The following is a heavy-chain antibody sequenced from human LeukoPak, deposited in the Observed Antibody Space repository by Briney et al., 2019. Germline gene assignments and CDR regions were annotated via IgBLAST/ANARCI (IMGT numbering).Heavy chain of an antibody. J-gene: IGHJ4*02. CDR2: INHSGST. Sequence: SETLSLTCAVYGGSFSGYYWSWIRQPPGKGLEWIGEINHSGSTNCNPSLKSRVTISVDTSKNQFSLKLSSVTAADTAVYYCARTSSSYDSSGYYLNPFDYWGQGTLVTVSS. CDR3: ARTSSSYDSSGYYLNPFDY. D-gene: IGHD3-22*01. CDR1: GGSFSGYY. V-gene: IGHV4-34*01.